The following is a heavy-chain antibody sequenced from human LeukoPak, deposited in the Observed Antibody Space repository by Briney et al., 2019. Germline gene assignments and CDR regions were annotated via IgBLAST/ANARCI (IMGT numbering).Heavy chain of an antibody. CDR2: ISSSGGTI. CDR1: GFTFSTYE. J-gene: IGHJ4*02. V-gene: IGHV3-48*03. CDR3: ARDREYSGYALDY. D-gene: IGHD5-12*01. Sequence: GRSLRLSCAGSGFTFSTYEMHWVRQAPGKGLEWVPYISSSGGTIYYADSVKGRFTISRDNAKNSPYLQMNSLRAEDTAVYYCARDREYSGYALDYWGQGTLVTVSS.